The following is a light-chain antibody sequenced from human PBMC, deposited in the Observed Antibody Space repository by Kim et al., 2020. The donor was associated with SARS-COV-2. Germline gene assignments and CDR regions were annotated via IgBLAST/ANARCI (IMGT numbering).Light chain of an antibody. Sequence: ASVGDRVTTTCQDSKDSSNYLYCYQQKPGKAPKLLIYAASNLETVVPSRFSGSGSGTDFTFTISRLQHEDIATYYCQQYDNLPFTFGPGTKVDIK. V-gene: IGKV1-33*01. J-gene: IGKJ3*01. CDR1: KDSSNY. CDR2: AAS. CDR3: QQYDNLPFT.